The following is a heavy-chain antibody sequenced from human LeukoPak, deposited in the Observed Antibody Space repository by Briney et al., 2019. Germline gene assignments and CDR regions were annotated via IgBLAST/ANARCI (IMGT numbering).Heavy chain of an antibody. CDR1: GDSISSSSYY. CDR3: ARDRGYCSSTSCYEIYFDY. D-gene: IGHD2-2*01. V-gene: IGHV4-61*02. Sequence: SETLSLTCSVSGDSISSSSYYWSWIRQPAGKGLEWIGRIYTSGSTNYNPSLKSRVTMSVDTSKNQFSLKLSSVTAADTAVYYCARDRGYCSSTSCYEIYFDYWGQGTLVTVSS. J-gene: IGHJ4*02. CDR2: IYTSGST.